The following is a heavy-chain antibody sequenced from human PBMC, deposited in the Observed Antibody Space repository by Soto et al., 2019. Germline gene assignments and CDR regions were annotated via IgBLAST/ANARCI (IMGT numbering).Heavy chain of an antibody. CDR3: AHGFRHSSGWYGVQGDAFDN. J-gene: IGHJ3*02. D-gene: IGHD6-19*01. Sequence: GSGPTLVNPTQTLTLTCTFSGFSLSTSGVGVGWIRQPPGKALEWLALIYWDDDKRYSPSLKSRLTITKDTSKNQVVLTMTNMDPVDTATYYCAHGFRHSSGWYGVQGDAFDNWGQGTMVTVSS. V-gene: IGHV2-5*02. CDR1: GFSLSTSGVG. CDR2: IYWDDDK.